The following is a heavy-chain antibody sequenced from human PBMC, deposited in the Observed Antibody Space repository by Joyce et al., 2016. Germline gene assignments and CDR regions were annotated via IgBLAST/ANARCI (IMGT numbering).Heavy chain of an antibody. Sequence: EVHLVESGGGLVQPGGSLRLSCEYSGFTFSAYGMTWVRQAAGRGQEGVATIKECGTDKFYVVSGKGGFTISRDNDENSVYLQMNSLRAEDTAVYYCVRDPFDYWGQGAVVTVSS. CDR2: IKECGTDK. CDR1: GFTFSAYG. J-gene: IGHJ4*02. V-gene: IGHV3-7*04. CDR3: VRDPFDY.